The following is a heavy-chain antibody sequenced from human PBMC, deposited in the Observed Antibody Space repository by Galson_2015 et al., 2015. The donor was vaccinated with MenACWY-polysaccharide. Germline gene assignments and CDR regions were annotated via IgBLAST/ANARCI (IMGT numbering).Heavy chain of an antibody. CDR1: GFTFSTYA. Sequence: SLRLSCAASGFTFSTYAMHWVRQAPGKGLEWVTVISYDGSNKYYADSVKGRFTISRDSSQNSFYLQMSSLRVDDTAVYYCARGYCCRTSCFGMDVWGQGTTVTVFS. V-gene: IGHV3-30*04. CDR2: ISYDGSNK. CDR3: ARGYCCRTSCFGMDV. J-gene: IGHJ6*02. D-gene: IGHD2-2*01.